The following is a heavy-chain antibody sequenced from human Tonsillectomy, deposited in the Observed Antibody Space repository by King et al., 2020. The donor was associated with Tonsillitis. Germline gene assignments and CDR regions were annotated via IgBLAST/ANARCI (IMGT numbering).Heavy chain of an antibody. V-gene: IGHV3-48*03. D-gene: IGHD2-21*02. CDR3: ARRTCGGDRYSLYYYYYYMDV. J-gene: IGHJ6*03. CDR2: ISSSGSTI. Sequence: VQLVESGGGLVQPGGSLRLSCAASGFTFSSYEMNWVRQAPGKGLEWGSYISSSGSTIYYADSVKGRFTISRDNAKNSLYLQMNSLRAEDTAVYYCARRTCGGDRYSLYYYYYYMDVWGKGTTVTVSS. CDR1: GFTFSSYE.